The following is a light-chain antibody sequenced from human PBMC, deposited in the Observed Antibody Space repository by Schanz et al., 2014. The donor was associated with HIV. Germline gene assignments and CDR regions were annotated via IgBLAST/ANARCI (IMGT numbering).Light chain of an antibody. CDR2: DVT. V-gene: IGLV2-14*01. J-gene: IGLJ2*01. CDR3: SSHTTSSTLV. Sequence: QSALTQPASVSGSPGQSITLSCTGTSNDIGFYSYVSWYQQHPGKAPKLIIYDVTYRPSGVSARFSGSKSGNTASLTISGLQADDEADYFCSSHTTSSTLVFGGGTKVTVL. CDR1: SNDIGFYSY.